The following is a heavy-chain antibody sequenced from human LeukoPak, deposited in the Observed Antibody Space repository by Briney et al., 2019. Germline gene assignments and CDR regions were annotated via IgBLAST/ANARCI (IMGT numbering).Heavy chain of an antibody. CDR1: GFTFSNYG. V-gene: IGHV3-33*01. J-gene: IGHJ5*02. Sequence: GRSLRLSCAASGFTFSNYGMHWFRQAPGKGLEWVAVIWHDGSNKYYADSVKGRFTISRDNAKNKLYLQMNSLRAEDTAVYYCARDGFCSSSSCYPLNWFDPWGQGTLVTVSS. CDR3: ARDGFCSSSSCYPLNWFDP. D-gene: IGHD2-2*03. CDR2: IWHDGSNK.